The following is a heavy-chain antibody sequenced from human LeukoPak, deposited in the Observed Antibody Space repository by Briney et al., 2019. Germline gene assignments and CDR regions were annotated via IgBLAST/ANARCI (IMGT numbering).Heavy chain of an antibody. CDR3: ARLSTVTTFDY. CDR2: ISSSGSTI. J-gene: IGHJ4*02. Sequence: GGSLRLSCAASGFTFSSYEMNWVRQAPAKGLEWVSYISSSGSTIYYADSVKGRFTISRDNAKNSLYLQMNSLRAEDTAVYYCARLSTVTTFDYWGQGTLVTVSS. D-gene: IGHD4-17*01. CDR1: GFTFSSYE. V-gene: IGHV3-48*03.